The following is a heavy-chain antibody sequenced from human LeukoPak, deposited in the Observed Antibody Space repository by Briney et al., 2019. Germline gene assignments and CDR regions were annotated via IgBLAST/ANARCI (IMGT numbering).Heavy chain of an antibody. CDR3: ARVVKWFGESYFDY. J-gene: IGHJ4*02. D-gene: IGHD3-10*01. CDR2: ISAYNGNT. V-gene: IGHV1-18*01. CDR1: RYTLASYG. Sequence: ASLKVSCKASRYTLASYGISWARQARGQGLEWMGWISAYNGNTNYAQKLQGRVTMTTDTSTSTAYMELRSLRSDDTAVYYCARVVKWFGESYFDYWGQGTLVSVSS.